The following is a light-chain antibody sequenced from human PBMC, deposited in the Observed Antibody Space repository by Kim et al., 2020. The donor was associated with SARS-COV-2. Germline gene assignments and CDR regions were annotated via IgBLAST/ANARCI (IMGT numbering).Light chain of an antibody. Sequence: PGESATLSCRASQSINSYLAWYQHKIGQPPRLLIYDASIRATGTPDRFSGSGSGTDFTLTISSLAPEDFATYYCQQRGNWTFGQGTKVDIK. CDR1: QSINSY. CDR3: QQRGNWT. CDR2: DAS. V-gene: IGKV3-11*01. J-gene: IGKJ1*01.